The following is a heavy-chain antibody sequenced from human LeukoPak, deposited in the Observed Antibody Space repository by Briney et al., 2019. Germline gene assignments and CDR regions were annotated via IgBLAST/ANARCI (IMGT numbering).Heavy chain of an antibody. CDR1: GYTFTRYG. D-gene: IGHD6-13*01. J-gene: IGHJ4*02. CDR2: ISAYNGYT. CDR3: ARDHMLRSAAGTLDN. Sequence: ASVKVSCKASGYTFTRYGITWVRQAPGQGLEWMTWISAYNGYTNYAEKFQGRVTMTTDTSTTTDYMELRGLRSDDTAVYYCARDHMLRSAAGTLDNWGQGTLVTVSS. V-gene: IGHV1-18*01.